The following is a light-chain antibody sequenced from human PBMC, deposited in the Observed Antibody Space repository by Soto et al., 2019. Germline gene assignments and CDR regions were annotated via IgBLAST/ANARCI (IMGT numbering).Light chain of an antibody. CDR2: ATS. CDR1: RNVSIY. Sequence: DIQMTQSPSSLSASVGDRLTLTCRASRNVSIYLNWHQHKPGKGPTLLIHATSNLQIGVPSRFSGSGSGTEFTLTISSLEPEDFGTYYCQQSYKMPSFGQGTRLEIK. V-gene: IGKV1-39*01. J-gene: IGKJ5*01. CDR3: QQSYKMPS.